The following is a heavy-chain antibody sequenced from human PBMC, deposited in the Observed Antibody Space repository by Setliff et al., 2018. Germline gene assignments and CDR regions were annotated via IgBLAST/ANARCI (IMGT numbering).Heavy chain of an antibody. Sequence: SETLSLTCAVYGGSFSTYYWIWIRQPPGKGLEWIGEINHSGSTNYNPSLKSRVTISVDTSKNQFSLKLSSVTAADTAVYYCARGEGMYSFDYWGQGTLVTVSS. V-gene: IGHV4-34*01. CDR3: ARGEGMYSFDY. J-gene: IGHJ4*02. CDR1: GGSFSTYY. CDR2: INHSGST. D-gene: IGHD1-26*01.